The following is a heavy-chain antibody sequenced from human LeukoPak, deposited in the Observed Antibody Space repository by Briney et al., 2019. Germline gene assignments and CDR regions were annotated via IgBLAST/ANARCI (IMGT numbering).Heavy chain of an antibody. Sequence: SETLSLTCTVSGGSISSYYWSWIRQPTGKGLEWIGYTYYSGSTDYNPSLKSRVTISVDTSKNQFSLKLSSVTAADTAVYYCAREGVTKYYFDYWGQGTLVTVSS. CDR3: AREGVTKYYFDY. V-gene: IGHV4-59*01. CDR1: GGSISSYY. CDR2: TYYSGST. J-gene: IGHJ4*02. D-gene: IGHD4-11*01.